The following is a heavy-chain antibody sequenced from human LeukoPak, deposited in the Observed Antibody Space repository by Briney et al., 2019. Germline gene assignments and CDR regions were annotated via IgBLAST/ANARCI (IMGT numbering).Heavy chain of an antibody. V-gene: IGHV1-69*05. CDR1: GGTFSSYA. J-gene: IGHJ4*02. Sequence: ASVKVSCKASGGTFSSYAISWVRQAPGQGLEWMGGIIPIFGTANYAQKFQGRVTITTDESTGTAYMELSSLRSEDTAVYYCARGYSGYFSFDYWGQGTLVTVSS. D-gene: IGHD5-12*01. CDR3: ARGYSGYFSFDY. CDR2: IIPIFGTA.